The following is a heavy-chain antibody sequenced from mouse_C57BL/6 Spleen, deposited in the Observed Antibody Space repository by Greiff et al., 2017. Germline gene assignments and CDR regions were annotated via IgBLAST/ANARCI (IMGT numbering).Heavy chain of an antibody. V-gene: IGHV1-61*01. CDR1: GYTFTSYW. J-gene: IGHJ4*01. CDR2: IYPSASET. D-gene: IGHD1-1*01. CDR3: AREDYGSSYYAMDY. Sequence: VQLQQPGAELVRPGSSVKLSCKASGYTFTSYWMDWVKQRPGQGLEWIGNIYPSASETHYNQKFKDKATLTVDKSSSTAYMQLSSLTSEDSAVYYCAREDYGSSYYAMDYWGQGTSVTVSS.